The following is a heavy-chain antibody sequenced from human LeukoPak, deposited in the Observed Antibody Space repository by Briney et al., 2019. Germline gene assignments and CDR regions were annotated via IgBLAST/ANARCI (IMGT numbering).Heavy chain of an antibody. Sequence: PSETLSLTCTVSGGSISSYYWSWIRQPAGKGLEWIGRIYTSGSTNYNPSLKSRVTMSVDTSKNQFSLKLSSVTAADTAVYYCARDLDYYDSGGSPFLVWGQGTLVTVSS. D-gene: IGHD3-22*01. J-gene: IGHJ4*02. V-gene: IGHV4-4*07. CDR1: GGSISSYY. CDR3: ARDLDYYDSGGSPFLV. CDR2: IYTSGST.